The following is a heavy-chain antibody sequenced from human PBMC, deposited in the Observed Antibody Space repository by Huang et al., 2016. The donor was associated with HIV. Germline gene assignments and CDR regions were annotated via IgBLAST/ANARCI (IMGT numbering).Heavy chain of an antibody. Sequence: EVQLVESGGGLVQPGGSLRLSCAASGFSISSYWMHWVHQAPGKGLVWVSCIMSEWSNKSYADSVKGRFTISRDNAKNTLYLQMNSLRAEDTAVYYCARDPRIQSWLNFFDYWGQGTLVSVSS. V-gene: IGHV3-74*01. D-gene: IGHD3-22*01. CDR2: IMSEWSNK. CDR3: ARDPRIQSWLNFFDY. CDR1: GFSISSYW. J-gene: IGHJ4*02.